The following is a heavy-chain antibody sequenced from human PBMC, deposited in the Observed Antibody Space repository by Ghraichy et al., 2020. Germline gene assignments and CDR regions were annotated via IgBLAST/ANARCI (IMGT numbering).Heavy chain of an antibody. V-gene: IGHV4-30-4*01. CDR3: ASYDSSGYYYDGDAFDI. Sequence: SLNISCTVSGGSISSGDYYWSWIRQPPGKGLEWIGYIYYSGSTYYNPSLKSRVTISVDTSKNQFSLKLSSVTAADTAVYYCASYDSSGYYYDGDAFDIWGQGTMVTVSS. CDR1: GGSISSGDYY. CDR2: IYYSGST. J-gene: IGHJ3*02. D-gene: IGHD3-22*01.